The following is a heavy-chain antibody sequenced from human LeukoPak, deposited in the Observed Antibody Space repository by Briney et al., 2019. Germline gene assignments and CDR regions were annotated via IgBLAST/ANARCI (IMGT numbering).Heavy chain of an antibody. CDR1: GFILSNYP. D-gene: IGHD3-22*01. J-gene: IGHJ4*02. Sequence: PGGSLRLSCVASGFILSNYPMHWVRQAPGKRLEWLGFLSPEQTNMYADSVKGRFAISRDNSKNTMYIQMNDLRPEDTAMFCCAKEGGSSGHAGYFDNWGQGTLLTVSS. V-gene: IGHV3-30*09. CDR3: AKEGGSSGHAGYFDN. CDR2: LSPEQTNM.